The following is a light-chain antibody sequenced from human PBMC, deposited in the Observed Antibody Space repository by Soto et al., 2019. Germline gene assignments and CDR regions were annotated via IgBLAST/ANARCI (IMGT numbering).Light chain of an antibody. V-gene: IGKV3-11*01. CDR2: ATS. Sequence: EIVLTQSPATLALSPGERSTISCRASQTVTSSLAWYQQKPGQAPRLLMYATSNRATGIPARFSGSGSGTDCTLTISSLEPEDFAVYYCQQRHNWPRTFGQGNKVEVE. J-gene: IGKJ1*01. CDR1: QTVTSS. CDR3: QQRHNWPRT.